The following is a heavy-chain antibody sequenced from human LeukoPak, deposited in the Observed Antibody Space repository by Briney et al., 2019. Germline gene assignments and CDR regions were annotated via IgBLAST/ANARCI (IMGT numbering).Heavy chain of an antibody. CDR3: ARRGLYGSSPFDP. D-gene: IGHD2-2*01. V-gene: IGHV4-34*01. Sequence: PSETLSLTCAVYGGSFSGYYWSWIRQPPGKGLEWIGEINHSGSTNYNPSLKSRVTISVDTSKNQFSLKLSSVTAADTAVYYCARRGLYGSSPFDPWGQGTLVTVSS. CDR1: GGSFSGYY. J-gene: IGHJ5*02. CDR2: INHSGST.